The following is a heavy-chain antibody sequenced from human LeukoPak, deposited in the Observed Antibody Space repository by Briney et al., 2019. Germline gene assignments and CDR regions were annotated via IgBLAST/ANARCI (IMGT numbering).Heavy chain of an antibody. CDR2: FDPEDGET. J-gene: IGHJ4*02. D-gene: IGHD3-10*01. CDR3: ATRLWFGELLYDY. V-gene: IGHV1-24*01. Sequence: ASVKVPCKVSGYTLTELSTHWVRQAPGKGLEWMGGFDPEDGETIYAQKFQGRVTMTEDTSTDTAYMELSSLRSEDTAVYYCATRLWFGELLYDYWGQGTLVTVSS. CDR1: GYTLTELS.